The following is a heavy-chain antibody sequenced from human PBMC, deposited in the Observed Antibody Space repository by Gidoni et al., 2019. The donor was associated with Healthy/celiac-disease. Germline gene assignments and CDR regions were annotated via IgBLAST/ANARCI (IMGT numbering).Heavy chain of an antibody. CDR3: ARSTNPGNAFDI. J-gene: IGHJ3*02. CDR2: IYHSGST. Sequence: QVQLQESGPGLVKPSETLSLTCTVSGYSISSGYYWGWIRQPPGKVLEWIGIIYHSGSTSYNPSLKIRVTISVDTSQNQFSLKLSSVTAADTAVYYCARSTNPGNAFDIWGQGTMVTVSS. V-gene: IGHV4-38-2*02. CDR1: GYSISSGYY.